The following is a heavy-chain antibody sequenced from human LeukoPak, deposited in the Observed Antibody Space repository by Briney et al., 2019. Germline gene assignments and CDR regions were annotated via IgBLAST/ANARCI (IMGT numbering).Heavy chain of an antibody. D-gene: IGHD3-10*01. CDR3: ARRSGGVPDY. CDR1: GGSFSGYY. CDR2: INHSGST. J-gene: IGHJ4*02. V-gene: IGHV4-34*01. Sequence: SETLSLTCAVYGGSFSGYYWSWIRQPPGKGLEWIGEINHSGSTNYNPSLKSRVTISVDTSKNQFSLKLSSVTAADTAVYYCARRSGGVPDYWGQGTLVTVSS.